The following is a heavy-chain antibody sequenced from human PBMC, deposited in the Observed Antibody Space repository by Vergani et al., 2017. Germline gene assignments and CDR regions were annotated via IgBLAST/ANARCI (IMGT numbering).Heavy chain of an antibody. CDR3: ARGVGASYYFDY. J-gene: IGHJ4*02. CDR2: ISYDGSNK. V-gene: IGHV3-30-3*01. D-gene: IGHD1-26*01. CDR1: GFTFSSYA. Sequence: VQLLESGGGLVQPGGSLRLSCAASGFTFSSYAMSWVRQAPGKGLEWVAFISYDGSNKYYADSVKGRFTISRDNSKNTLYLQMNSLRAEDTAVYYCARGVGASYYFDYWGQGTLVTVSS.